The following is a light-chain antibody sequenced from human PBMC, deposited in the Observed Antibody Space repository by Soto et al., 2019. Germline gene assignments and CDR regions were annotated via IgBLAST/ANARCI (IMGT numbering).Light chain of an antibody. J-gene: IGKJ1*01. CDR1: QDINDY. CDR3: QQYGSSPKQT. CDR2: DAS. Sequence: DILMTQSPSSVSASVVGIGTSTFQASQDINDYLDWYQQKPGKAPKLLIHDASNLETGVPARFSGSGSGTDFTLTISRLEPEDFAVYYCQQYGSSPKQTFGQGTKVDIK. V-gene: IGKV1-33*01.